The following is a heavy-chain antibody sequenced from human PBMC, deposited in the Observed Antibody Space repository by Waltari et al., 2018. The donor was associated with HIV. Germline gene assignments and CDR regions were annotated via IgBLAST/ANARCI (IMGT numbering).Heavy chain of an antibody. CDR2: TFNTVNT. Sequence: QVQLQESGPGLVKPSQTLSLTCTVSGDSVRSSGCYWTWIRQNHGKGLEWIGFTFNTVNTAYNPSLQGRVSISVETSKKQISLKMTAVTVADTAVYYCARGRVRDYGALWGQGTLVTVSS. CDR3: ARGRVRDYGAL. D-gene: IGHD4-17*01. V-gene: IGHV4-31*03. CDR1: GDSVRSSGCY. J-gene: IGHJ4*02.